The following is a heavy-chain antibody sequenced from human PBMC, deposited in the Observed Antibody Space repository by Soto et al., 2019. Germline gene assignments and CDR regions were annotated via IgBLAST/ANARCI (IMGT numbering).Heavy chain of an antibody. Sequence: WWSLTLSCAASGVTFATYAMSGFRQTPGKGLEWVSAISATGISTHYADAVKGRVTTSTDTSANTLSPKMSSLTAEDTAVYYCARHKDTSSWPGFASRGHGPLVPVS. CDR3: ARHKDTSSWPGFAS. CDR2: ISATGIST. V-gene: IGHV3-23*01. J-gene: IGHJ5*01. CDR1: GVTFATYA. D-gene: IGHD2-2*01.